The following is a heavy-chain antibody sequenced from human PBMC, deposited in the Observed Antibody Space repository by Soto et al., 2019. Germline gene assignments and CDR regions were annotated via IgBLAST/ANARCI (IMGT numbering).Heavy chain of an antibody. CDR1: CCSIAGYY. J-gene: IGHJ3*01. V-gene: IGHV4-59*08. CDR2: ISYSGST. Sequence: SATLSLTCSFPCCSIAGYYWRWIGQSPEKGLEYIGYISYSGSTNYNPSLKSRVTTSLDTSKNQFSLKLSSVTAADTAIYYCASLNFDILTGYYAFDLWGQGTMVT. D-gene: IGHD3-9*01. CDR3: ASLNFDILTGYYAFDL.